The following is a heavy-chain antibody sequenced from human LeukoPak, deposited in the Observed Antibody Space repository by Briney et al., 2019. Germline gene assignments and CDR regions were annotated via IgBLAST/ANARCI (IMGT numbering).Heavy chain of an antibody. D-gene: IGHD3-3*01. CDR2: ISSSSSYI. Sequence: GGSLRLSCAASGFTFSSYSMNWVRQAPEKGLERVSSISSSSSYIYYADSVKGRFTISRDNAKNSLYLQMNSLRAEDTAVYYCARDYDFWMPGAIDYWGQGTLVTVSS. J-gene: IGHJ4*02. CDR3: ARDYDFWMPGAIDY. CDR1: GFTFSSYS. V-gene: IGHV3-21*01.